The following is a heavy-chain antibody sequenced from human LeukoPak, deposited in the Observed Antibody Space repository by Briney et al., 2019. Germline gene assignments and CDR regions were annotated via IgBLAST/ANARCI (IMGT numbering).Heavy chain of an antibody. CDR1: GFTFSSHA. Sequence: TGGSLRLSCAASGFTFSSHAMSWVRQAPGKGLEWVSSISGSGDKRNYADSVKGRFPISRDNSKSTPDLEMNSLRAEDTAIYYCAKNPLVSGTIYFDSWGQGTLLTVSS. CDR3: AKNPLVSGTIYFDS. V-gene: IGHV3-23*01. J-gene: IGHJ4*02. CDR2: ISGSGDKR. D-gene: IGHD6-19*01.